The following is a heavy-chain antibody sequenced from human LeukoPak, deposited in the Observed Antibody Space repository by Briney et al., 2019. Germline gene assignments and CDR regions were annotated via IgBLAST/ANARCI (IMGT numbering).Heavy chain of an antibody. CDR1: GYTFTSYG. V-gene: IGHV1-18*01. Sequence: ASVKVSCKASGYTFTSYGISWVRQAPGQGLEWMGWISAYNGNTSYAQKLQGRVTMATDTSTSTAYMELRSLRSDDTAVYYCARVSRIVVVVAATRDRGMDVWGQGTTVTVSS. CDR3: ARVSRIVVVVAATRDRGMDV. D-gene: IGHD2-15*01. J-gene: IGHJ6*02. CDR2: ISAYNGNT.